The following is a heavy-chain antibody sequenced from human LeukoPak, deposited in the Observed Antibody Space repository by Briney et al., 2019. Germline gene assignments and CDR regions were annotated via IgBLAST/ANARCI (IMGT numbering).Heavy chain of an antibody. V-gene: IGHV1-2*06. CDR1: GYTFTSYY. J-gene: IGHJ4*02. CDR3: SRDIATVVHQD. D-gene: IGHD2-2*01. CDR2: INPNSGGR. Sequence: ASVKVSCKASGYTFTSYYMHWVRQAPGQGLEWMGRINPNSGGRNYAQKFQGRVTMATDASTSTAYMGLRSLRSDDTAIYYCSRDIATVVHQDWGQGTLVTVSS.